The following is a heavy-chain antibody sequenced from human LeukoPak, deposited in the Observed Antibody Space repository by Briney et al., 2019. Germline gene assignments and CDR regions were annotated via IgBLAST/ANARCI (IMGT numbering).Heavy chain of an antibody. J-gene: IGHJ4*02. D-gene: IGHD5-24*01. CDR1: GFTFDDYA. CDR3: AKGLDGYNYDYFDH. V-gene: IGHV3-9*01. CDR2: ISWNIGSI. Sequence: PGGSLRLSCAASGFTFDDYAMHWVRQAPGEGLGWVSGISWNIGSIRYAFYVKRRFTISRDNAKNSLYLQMNSLRAEGTALYYCAKGLDGYNYDYFDHWGQGTLVTVS.